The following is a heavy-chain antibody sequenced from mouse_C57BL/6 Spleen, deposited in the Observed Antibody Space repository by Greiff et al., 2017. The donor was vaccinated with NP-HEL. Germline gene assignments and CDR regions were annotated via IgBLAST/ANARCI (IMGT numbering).Heavy chain of an antibody. CDR3: AIYSNYVAMDY. D-gene: IGHD2-5*01. J-gene: IGHJ4*01. V-gene: IGHV1-4*01. CDR2: INPSSGYT. CDR1: GYTFTSYT. Sequence: QVQLKESGAELARPGASVKMSCKASGYTFTSYTMHWVKQRPGQGLEWIGYINPSSGYTKYNQKFKDKATLTADKSSSTAYMQLSSLTSEDSAVYYCAIYSNYVAMDYWGQGTSVTVSS.